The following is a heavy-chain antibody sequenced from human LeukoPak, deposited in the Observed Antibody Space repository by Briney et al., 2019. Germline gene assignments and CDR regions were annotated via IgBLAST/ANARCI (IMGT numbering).Heavy chain of an antibody. D-gene: IGHD5-18*01. CDR2: IRSKANSHET. J-gene: IGHJ4*02. CDR3: TRPGYNYGYDY. CDR1: GFTFSGSG. V-gene: IGHV3-73*01. Sequence: GGSLRLSCAASGFTFSGSGIHWVRQAAGKGLEWVGRIRSKANSHETGYAESVKGRFSISRDDSKNTAYLQMNSLKTEDTAVYYCTRPGYNYGYDYWGQGTQVTVSS.